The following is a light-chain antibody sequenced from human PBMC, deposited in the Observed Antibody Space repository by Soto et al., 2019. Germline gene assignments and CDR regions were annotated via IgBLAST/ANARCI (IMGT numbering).Light chain of an antibody. J-gene: IGKJ1*01. CDR2: DAS. CDR3: QQYNNWPRT. V-gene: IGKV3-15*01. Sequence: ETLMTQSPSTLSVSPGERAPLSCGASQSIRSTLAWFQQKPGQAPRLLSYDASKRATGIPARFTGSGSGTEFTLTISSLKSEDFAVYYCQQYNNWPRTFGQGPRWIS. CDR1: QSIRST.